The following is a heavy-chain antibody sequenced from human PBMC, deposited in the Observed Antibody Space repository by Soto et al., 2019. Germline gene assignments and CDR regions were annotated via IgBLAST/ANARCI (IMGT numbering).Heavy chain of an antibody. Sequence: WGSLRLSCAVSGFTFVRYEISWFRHSPVKGLEWVSYISSSGSTIYYADSVKGRFTISRDNAKNSLYLQMNSLRAEDTAVYYCARGSTLIVVNHLDYWGHGTLVTVS. D-gene: IGHD3-22*01. J-gene: IGHJ4*01. CDR3: ARGSTLIVVNHLDY. CDR1: GFTFVRYE. CDR2: ISSSGSTI. V-gene: IGHV3-48*03.